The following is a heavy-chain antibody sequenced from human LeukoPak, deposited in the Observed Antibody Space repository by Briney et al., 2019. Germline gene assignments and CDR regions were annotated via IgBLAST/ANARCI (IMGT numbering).Heavy chain of an antibody. V-gene: IGHV4-39*07. D-gene: IGHD6-13*01. CDR3: AREAAAGQVFDY. CDR1: GGSISSSSYY. Sequence: PSETLSLTCTVSGGSISSSSYYWGWIRQPPGKGLEWIGRIYTSGSTNYNPSLKSRVTISVDTSKNQFSLKLSSVTAADTAVYYCAREAAAGQVFDYWGQGTLVTVSS. CDR2: IYTSGST. J-gene: IGHJ4*02.